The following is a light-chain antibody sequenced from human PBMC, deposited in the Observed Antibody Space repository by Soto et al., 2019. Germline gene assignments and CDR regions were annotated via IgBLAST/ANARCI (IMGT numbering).Light chain of an antibody. CDR1: NIESKS. CDR3: QVWDGLSDHVI. J-gene: IGLJ2*01. Sequence: SYELTQPPSVSVAPGQTARITCGGNNIESKSVHWYQQRPGQAPVLVVHDDSDRPSGIPERISGSNSGNTATLTISRAEAGDEAEYYCQVWDGLSDHVIFGGGTKLTVL. CDR2: DDS. V-gene: IGLV3-21*02.